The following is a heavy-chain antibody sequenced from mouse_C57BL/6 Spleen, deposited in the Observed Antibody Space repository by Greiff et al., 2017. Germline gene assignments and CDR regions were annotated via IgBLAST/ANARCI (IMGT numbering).Heavy chain of an antibody. J-gene: IGHJ4*01. D-gene: IGHD1-1*01. CDR2: IYPGSGST. CDR3: ARSNYYGSNAMDY. V-gene: IGHV1-55*01. CDR1: GYTFTSYW. Sequence: QVQLKQPGAELVKPGASVKMSCKASGYTFTSYWITWVKQRPGQGLEWIGDIYPGSGSTNYNEKFKSKATLTVDTSSSTAYMQLSSLTSEDSAVYYCARSNYYGSNAMDYWGQGTAVTVSS.